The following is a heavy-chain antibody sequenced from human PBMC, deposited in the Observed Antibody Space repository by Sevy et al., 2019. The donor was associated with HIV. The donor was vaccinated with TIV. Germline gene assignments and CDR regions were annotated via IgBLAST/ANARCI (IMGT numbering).Heavy chain of an antibody. J-gene: IGHJ6*02. CDR3: AKGDRTFYGLDV. CDR1: GFTFSTYT. V-gene: IGHV3-23*01. Sequence: GGSLRLSCAASGFTFSTYTMSWVRQAPGKGLEWVSAISGSAGSTYYADLVQGRFTISRDKSKNTLYLQMNSPRAEDTAVYYCAKGDRTFYGLDVWGQGTTVTVSS. CDR2: ISGSAGST. D-gene: IGHD2-15*01.